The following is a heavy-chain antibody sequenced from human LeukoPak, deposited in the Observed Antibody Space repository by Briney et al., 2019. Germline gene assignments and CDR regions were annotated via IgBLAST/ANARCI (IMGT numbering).Heavy chain of an antibody. D-gene: IGHD3-22*01. Sequence: SVKVSCKASGGTFSSSAISWVRQAPGQGLEWMGRIIPIVGIANYAQKFQGRVTITADKSTSTAYMELSSLRSEDTAVYYCARDMRSGGYYLAYYFDYWGQGTLVTVSS. V-gene: IGHV1-69*04. CDR1: GGTFSSSA. CDR2: IIPIVGIA. J-gene: IGHJ4*02. CDR3: ARDMRSGGYYLAYYFDY.